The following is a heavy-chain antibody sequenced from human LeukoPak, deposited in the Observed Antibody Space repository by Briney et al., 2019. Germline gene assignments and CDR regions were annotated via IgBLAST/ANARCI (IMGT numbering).Heavy chain of an antibody. V-gene: IGHV4-59*01. Sequence: SETLSLTCTVSGGSISSYYWSWIRQPPGKGLEWIGYIYYSGSTNYNPSLKSRVTISVDTSKNQFSLKLSSVTAADTAVYYCARGVYYNSPMDVWGKGTTVTVSS. CDR2: IYYSGST. J-gene: IGHJ6*03. CDR1: GGSISSYY. D-gene: IGHD3-9*01. CDR3: ARGVYYNSPMDV.